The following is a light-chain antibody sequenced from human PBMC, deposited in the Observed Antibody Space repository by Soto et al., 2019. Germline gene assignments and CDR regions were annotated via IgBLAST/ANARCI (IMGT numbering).Light chain of an antibody. CDR1: QSISNY. J-gene: IGKJ5*01. Sequence: DIQMTQSPSSLSASVGDRVTITCRASQSISNYLNWYQQKPGKAPNLLIVAASSLQSGVPSRFSGSGSGTDFALTISSLQPEDFATYYGQQRANTPITVGQGTLLEIK. CDR2: AAS. V-gene: IGKV1-39*01. CDR3: QQRANTPIT.